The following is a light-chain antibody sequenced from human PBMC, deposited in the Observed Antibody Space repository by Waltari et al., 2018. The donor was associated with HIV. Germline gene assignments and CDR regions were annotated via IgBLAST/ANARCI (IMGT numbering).Light chain of an antibody. Sequence: QSVVTQPPSASGPPGQHISLSCSGHISHLGGNFVFWYQQRPGPAPRLLIYRNDQRPSGVPDRFSGSKSATSASLAISGLRSEDEADYHCSTWDNSLSHWVFGGGTKVTVL. CDR2: RND. CDR3: STWDNSLSHWV. J-gene: IGLJ3*02. CDR1: ISHLGGNF. V-gene: IGLV1-47*01.